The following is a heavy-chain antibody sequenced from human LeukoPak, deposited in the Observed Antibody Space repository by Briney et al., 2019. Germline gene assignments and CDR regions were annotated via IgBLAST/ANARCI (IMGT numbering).Heavy chain of an antibody. CDR2: TRNKANSYTT. CDR1: GFTFSDHY. D-gene: IGHD3-10*01. Sequence: GGSLRLSCAASGFTFSDHYMDWVRQAPGKGLEWVGRTRNKANSYTTEYAASVKGRFTISRDDSKNSLYLQMNSLKTEDTAVYYCARDLGDGSGSYYYYYMDVWGKGTTVTVSS. V-gene: IGHV3-72*01. CDR3: ARDLGDGSGSYYYYYMDV. J-gene: IGHJ6*03.